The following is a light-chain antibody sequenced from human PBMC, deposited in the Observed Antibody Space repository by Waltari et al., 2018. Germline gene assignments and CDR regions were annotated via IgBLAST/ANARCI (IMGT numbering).Light chain of an antibody. CDR1: ALPMQY. CDR2: KDT. V-gene: IGLV3-25*03. Sequence: SCVLTQPPSVSVSPAQTAMCTCSRDALPMQYGNWYQKKSGQAHVVVIYKDTERPSGIHERFSGSSSGTTVTLPISGVQAEDEADYYCQSTDTSGVAVFGGGTRLTVL. J-gene: IGLJ2*01. CDR3: QSTDTSGVAV.